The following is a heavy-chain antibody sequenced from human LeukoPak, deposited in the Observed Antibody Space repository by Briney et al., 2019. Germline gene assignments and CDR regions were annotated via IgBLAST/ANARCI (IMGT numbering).Heavy chain of an antibody. J-gene: IGHJ5*02. CDR1: GFTFSSYG. V-gene: IGHV4-34*01. CDR2: INHSGST. CDR3: ARDSGTTGEVKFDP. D-gene: IGHD3-10*01. Sequence: GSLRLSCTASGFTFSSYGMMWIRQPPGKGLEWIGEINHSGSTNYNPSLKSRVTISVDTSKNQFSLKLSSVTAADTAVYYCARDSGTTGEVKFDPWGQGTLVTVSS.